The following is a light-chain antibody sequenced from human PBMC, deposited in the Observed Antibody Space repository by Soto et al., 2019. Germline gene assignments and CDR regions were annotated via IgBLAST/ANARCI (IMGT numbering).Light chain of an antibody. Sequence: QSVLTQPPSVSGAPGQTVTISCTGSSSNIGAGYDAHWYQHLPGTAPKLLIFGNSDRPSGVPDRFSGSKSGTSASLAITGLRAEDEADYYCQSYDSSLSAYVFGTGTKLTVL. CDR2: GNS. J-gene: IGLJ1*01. V-gene: IGLV1-40*01. CDR3: QSYDSSLSAYV. CDR1: SSNIGAGYD.